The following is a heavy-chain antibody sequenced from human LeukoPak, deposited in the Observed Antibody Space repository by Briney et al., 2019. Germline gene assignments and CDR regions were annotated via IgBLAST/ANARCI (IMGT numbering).Heavy chain of an antibody. CDR2: ITGSGGST. J-gene: IGHJ4*02. D-gene: IGHD2-15*01. CDR3: AKALLGYCSGGSCSLFDY. CDR1: GLTVSSYA. V-gene: IGHV3-23*01. Sequence: PGGSLRLSCAASGLTVSSYAMSWVRQAPGKGPAGLIAITGSGGSTYYADSVKGRFTIYRDNSKNTLYLQMNSPKAEDTAVYYCAKALLGYCSGGSCSLFDYWGQGTLVTVSS.